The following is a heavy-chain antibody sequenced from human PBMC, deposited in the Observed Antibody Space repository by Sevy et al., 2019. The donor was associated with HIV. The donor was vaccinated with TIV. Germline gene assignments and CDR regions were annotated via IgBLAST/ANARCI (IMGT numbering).Heavy chain of an antibody. J-gene: IGHJ3*02. CDR1: GYTFTSYG. CDR3: ARDIVVVPAAMKDAFDI. Sequence: ASVKVSCKASGYTFTSYGISWVRQAPGQGLEWMGWISAYNGNTNYAQNLQGRVTMTTDTSTSTAYMELRSLRSDDTAVYYCARDIVVVPAAMKDAFDIWGQGTMVTVSS. CDR2: ISAYNGNT. D-gene: IGHD2-2*01. V-gene: IGHV1-18*01.